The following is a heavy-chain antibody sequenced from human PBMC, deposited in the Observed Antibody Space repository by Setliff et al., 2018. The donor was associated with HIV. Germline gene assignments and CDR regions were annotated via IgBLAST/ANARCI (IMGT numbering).Heavy chain of an antibody. Sequence: ASVKVSCKTSGYTFTDHYIHWVRQAPGQGLEWMGWINCKSGDTKYAQKFQGRVTMARDTSINTIYMELSTLRSDDTAVFYCARMAPHNISWTGPQADDPFDIWGQGTMFTVSS. CDR3: ARMAPHNISWTGPQADDPFDI. V-gene: IGHV1-2*02. D-gene: IGHD3-9*01. CDR1: GYTFTDHY. CDR2: INCKSGDT. J-gene: IGHJ3*02.